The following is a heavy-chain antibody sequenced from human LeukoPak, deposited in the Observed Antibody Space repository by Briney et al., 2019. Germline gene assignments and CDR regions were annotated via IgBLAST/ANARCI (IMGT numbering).Heavy chain of an antibody. V-gene: IGHV3-30*04. CDR2: MSHDGRNK. D-gene: IGHD1-20*01. Sequence: GRSLRLSCAASGFTFSTYAMHWVRQAPGKGLEWVAVMSHDGRNKFYADSVKGRFTISRDNSKNTLYPQMSSLGAEDTAVFYCARDSNWNQPDYWGQGTLVTVSS. CDR3: ARDSNWNQPDY. CDR1: GFTFSTYA. J-gene: IGHJ4*02.